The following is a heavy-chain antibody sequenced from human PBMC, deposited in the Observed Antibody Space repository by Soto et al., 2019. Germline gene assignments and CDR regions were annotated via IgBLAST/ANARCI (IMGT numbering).Heavy chain of an antibody. Sequence: GASVKVFCKASGYTFTSYGISWVRQAPGQGLEWMGWISAYNGNTNYAQKLQGRVTMTTDTSTSTAYMELRSLRSDDTAVYYCARGARRGSSLYRGAFDIWGQGTMVTVSS. D-gene: IGHD6-13*01. CDR2: ISAYNGNT. CDR3: ARGARRGSSLYRGAFDI. CDR1: GYTFTSYG. V-gene: IGHV1-18*01. J-gene: IGHJ3*02.